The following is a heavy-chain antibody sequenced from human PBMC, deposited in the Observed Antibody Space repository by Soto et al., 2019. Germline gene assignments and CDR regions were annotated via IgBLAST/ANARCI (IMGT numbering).Heavy chain of an antibody. CDR1: GFSLTNNGVG. Sequence: ESFPTLVNPKKTLTLTCTFSGFSLTNNGVGVGCIRQPPGKALEWLALIYWDDYKHYSPSLKNRLTITKDTSKNQVVLTMTNMDPVDTATYYCARRIGSQYYNSGSTNWFAPWGQGTLVTVSS. D-gene: IGHD3-10*01. V-gene: IGHV2-5*02. CDR3: ARRIGSQYYNSGSTNWFAP. CDR2: IYWDDYK. J-gene: IGHJ5*02.